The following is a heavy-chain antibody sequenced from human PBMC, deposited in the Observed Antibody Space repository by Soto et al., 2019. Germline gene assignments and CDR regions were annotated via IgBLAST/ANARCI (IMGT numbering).Heavy chain of an antibody. CDR3: AKDFGQQQLDYYFDY. CDR1: GSTFSSYG. J-gene: IGHJ4*02. CDR2: ISYDGSNK. V-gene: IGHV3-30*18. D-gene: IGHD6-13*01. Sequence: GGSLRLSCAASGSTFSSYGMHWVRQAPGKGLEWVAVISYDGSNKYYADSVKGRFTISRDNSKNTLYLQMNSLRAEDTAVYYCAKDFGQQQLDYYFDYWGQGTLVTVSS.